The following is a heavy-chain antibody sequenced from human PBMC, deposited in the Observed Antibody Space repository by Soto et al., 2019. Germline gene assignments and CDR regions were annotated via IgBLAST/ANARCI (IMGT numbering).Heavy chain of an antibody. V-gene: IGHV4-59*12. D-gene: IGHD2-2*01. J-gene: IGHJ5*02. CDR3: ARVPDR. CDR2: IYYSGST. CDR1: GGSISSYY. Sequence: SETLSLTCTVSGGSISSYYWSWIRQPPGKGLEWIGYIYYSGSTYYNPSLKSRVTISVDRSKNQFSMKLSSVTAADTAVYYCARVPDRWGQGTLVTVSS.